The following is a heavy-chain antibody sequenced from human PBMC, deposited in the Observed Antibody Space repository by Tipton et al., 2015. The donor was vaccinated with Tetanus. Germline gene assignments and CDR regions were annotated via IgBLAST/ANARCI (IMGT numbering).Heavy chain of an antibody. D-gene: IGHD5-18*01. CDR2: IYFEGST. Sequence: TLSLTCTVSGGSISDKKYYWGWIRRPPGKGLEWIASIYFEGSTYYSPSLKSRVTIAVDTSQNVFSLRLTSVTAADTAVYYCARHLYGYWFDPWGQGALVTVSS. V-gene: IGHV4-39*02. CDR3: ARHLYGYWFDP. J-gene: IGHJ5*02. CDR1: GGSISDKKYY.